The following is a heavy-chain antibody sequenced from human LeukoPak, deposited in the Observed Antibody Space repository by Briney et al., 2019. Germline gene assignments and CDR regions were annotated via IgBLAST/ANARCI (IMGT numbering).Heavy chain of an antibody. CDR3: AKDRGRYYDSSGYYWGYFFDS. Sequence: GSLRLSCAASGFIFSTYAVNWVRQAPGKGLEWVSTISGGGGSTYYADSVKGRFTISRDNSKNTLYLQMSSLRAEDTAVYYCAKDRGRYYDSSGYYWGYFFDSWGQGILVTVST. CDR1: GFIFSTYA. J-gene: IGHJ4*02. V-gene: IGHV3-23*01. CDR2: ISGGGGST. D-gene: IGHD3-22*01.